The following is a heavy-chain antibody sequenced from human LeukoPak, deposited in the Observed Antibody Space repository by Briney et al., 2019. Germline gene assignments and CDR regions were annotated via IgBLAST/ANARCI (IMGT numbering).Heavy chain of an antibody. CDR1: RFTFSSYW. CDR2: INTDGSGT. Sequence: GGSLRLSCAASRFTFSSYWMHWVRQAPGKGLVWVSRINTDGSGTSYADSVKGRFTISRDNAKNSLYLQMNSLRAEDTALYYCAKDIQAVAGTFLDYWGQGTLVTVSS. V-gene: IGHV3-74*01. D-gene: IGHD6-19*01. CDR3: AKDIQAVAGTFLDY. J-gene: IGHJ4*02.